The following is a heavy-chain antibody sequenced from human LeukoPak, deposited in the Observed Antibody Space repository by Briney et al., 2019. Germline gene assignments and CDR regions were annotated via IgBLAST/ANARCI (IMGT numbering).Heavy chain of an antibody. D-gene: IGHD6-25*01. CDR3: ARDPSSEYYYYMDV. J-gene: IGHJ6*03. Sequence: ASVKVSCKASGYTFTSHAMNWVRQAPGQGLEWMGWINTNTGNPTYAQGFTGRFVFSLDTSVSTAYLQISSLKAEDTAVYYCARDPSSEYYYYMDVWGKGTTVTVSS. CDR2: INTNTGNP. V-gene: IGHV7-4-1*02. CDR1: GYTFTSHA.